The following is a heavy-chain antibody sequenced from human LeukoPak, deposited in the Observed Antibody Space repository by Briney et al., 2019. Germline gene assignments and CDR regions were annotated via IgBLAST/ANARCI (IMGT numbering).Heavy chain of an antibody. V-gene: IGHV4-59*01. CDR2: IYYSGST. CDR1: GGSISSYY. J-gene: IGHJ4*02. CDR3: ARGLTIFGILDY. Sequence: KPSETLSLTCTVSGGSISSYYWSWIRQPPGKGLEWIGYIYYSGSTNYNPSLKSRVTISVDTSKNQFSLKLSSVTAADTAVYYCARGLTIFGILDYWGQGTLVTVSS. D-gene: IGHD3-3*01.